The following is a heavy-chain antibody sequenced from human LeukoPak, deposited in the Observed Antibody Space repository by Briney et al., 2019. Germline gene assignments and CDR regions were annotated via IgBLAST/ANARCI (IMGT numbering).Heavy chain of an antibody. CDR3: ARHPPAVGFDI. CDR2: IYYSGST. J-gene: IGHJ3*02. V-gene: IGHV4-39*01. CDR1: GGSISSSSYY. Sequence: PSETLSLTCTVSGGSISSSSYYWGWIRQPPGKGLEWIGSIYYSGSTYYNPSLKSRVTISVDTSKNQFSLKLSSVTAADTAVYYCARHPPAVGFDIWDQGTMVTVSS.